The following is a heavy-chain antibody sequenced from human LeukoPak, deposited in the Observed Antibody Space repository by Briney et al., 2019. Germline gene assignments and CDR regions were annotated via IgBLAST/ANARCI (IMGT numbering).Heavy chain of an antibody. J-gene: IGHJ4*02. V-gene: IGHV3-21*01. D-gene: IGHD6-13*01. Sequence: GGSLRLSCAASGFTFSSYGMNWVRQAPGKGLEWVSSITSSSSSIYYADSVKGRFTISRDNAKNSLYLKMNSLRAEDTAVYYCARSYSSPRGTFDYWGQGTLVTVSS. CDR2: ITSSSSSI. CDR3: ARSYSSPRGTFDY. CDR1: GFTFSSYG.